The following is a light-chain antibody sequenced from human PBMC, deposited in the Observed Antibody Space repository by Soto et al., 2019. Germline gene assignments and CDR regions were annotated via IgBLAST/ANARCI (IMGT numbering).Light chain of an antibody. J-gene: IGLJ2*01. Sequence: QSALTQPASASGSPGQSITISCTGTSSDVGYYNYVSWYQQYPGKAPKLMIYEVSNRPSGVSHRFSGSKSGNTASLTISGLQAEDEADYYCSSYTSSTTLVFGGGTKVTVL. CDR2: EVS. CDR3: SSYTSSTTLV. CDR1: SSDVGYYNY. V-gene: IGLV2-14*01.